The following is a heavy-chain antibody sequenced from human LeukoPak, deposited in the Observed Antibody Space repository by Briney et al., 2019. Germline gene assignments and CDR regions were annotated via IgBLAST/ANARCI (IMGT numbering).Heavy chain of an antibody. D-gene: IGHD2-21*02. CDR2: INAGNGNT. Sequence: ASVKVSCKASGYTFTTYAMHWVRQAPGQRLEWMGWINAGNGNTKYSQKFQGRVTITRDTSASTAYMELSSLRSEDTAVYYCARDPQYCGGDCYSDYWGQGTLVTVSS. J-gene: IGHJ4*02. CDR3: ARDPQYCGGDCYSDY. V-gene: IGHV1-3*01. CDR1: GYTFTTYA.